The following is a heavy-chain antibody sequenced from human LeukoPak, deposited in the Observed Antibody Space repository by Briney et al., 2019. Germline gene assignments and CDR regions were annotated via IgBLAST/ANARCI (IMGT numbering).Heavy chain of an antibody. Sequence: PGGSLRLSCAASGSTFSSYSMNWVRQAPGKGLEWVSYISSSSSTIYYADSVKGRFTISRDNAKNSLYLQMNSLGAEDTAVYYCAELYYYDSSGSNYWGQGTLVTVSS. CDR3: AELYYYDSSGSNY. CDR1: GSTFSSYS. J-gene: IGHJ4*02. CDR2: ISSSSSTI. V-gene: IGHV3-48*01. D-gene: IGHD3-22*01.